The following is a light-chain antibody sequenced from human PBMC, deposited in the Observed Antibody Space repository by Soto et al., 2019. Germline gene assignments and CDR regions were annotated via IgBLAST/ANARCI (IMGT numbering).Light chain of an antibody. J-gene: IGKJ1*01. CDR2: GAS. CDR1: QSVSNNY. CDR3: QQSYTTPIT. V-gene: IGKV3-20*01. Sequence: EIVLTQSPGTLSLSPGERATLSCLASQSVSNNYLAWYQQKPGQAPRLLIYGASNRATGIPDRFSGSGSGTDFTLTISRLEPEDFATYFCQQSYTTPITFGQGTKVDIK.